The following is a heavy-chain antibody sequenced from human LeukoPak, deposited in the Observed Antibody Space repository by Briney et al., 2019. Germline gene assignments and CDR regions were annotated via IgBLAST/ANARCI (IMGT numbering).Heavy chain of an antibody. CDR3: AKGGAYYYDSSGYVH. Sequence: GGSLRLSCAASGNYWMHWVRQAPGKGLVWVSHVNSDGSWTSHADSVKGRFTISRDNSKNTLYLQMNSLRAEDTAVYYCAKGGAYYYDSSGYVHWGQGTLVTVSS. CDR2: VNSDGSWT. V-gene: IGHV3-74*01. D-gene: IGHD3-22*01. CDR1: GNYW. J-gene: IGHJ4*02.